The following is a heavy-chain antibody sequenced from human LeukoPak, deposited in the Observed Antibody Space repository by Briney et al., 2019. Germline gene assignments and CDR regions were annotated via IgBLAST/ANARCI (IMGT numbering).Heavy chain of an antibody. J-gene: IGHJ5*02. CDR1: GFTFSSYA. D-gene: IGHD6-19*01. V-gene: IGHV3-23*01. CDR2: ISGSGGST. Sequence: GGSLRLSCAASGFTFSSYAMSWVRQAPGKGLDWVSAISGSGGSTYYADSVKGRFTISRDNSKNTLYLQMNSLRAEDTAVYYCAKDSSGWPNINWFDPWGQGTLVTVSS. CDR3: AKDSSGWPNINWFDP.